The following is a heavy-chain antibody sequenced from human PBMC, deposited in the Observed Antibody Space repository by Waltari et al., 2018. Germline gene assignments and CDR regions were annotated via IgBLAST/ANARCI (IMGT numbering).Heavy chain of an antibody. V-gene: IGHV1-69*15. Sequence: QVQLVQSGAEVKKPGSSVKVSCKASGGTFSSYAISWVRQAPGQGLEWMGRIIPTLGTAKYAQKFQGRVAITADESTSTAYMELSSLRSEDTAVYYCARDLDYDSSGYYYEGYFDYWGQGTLVTVSS. CDR2: IIPTLGTA. J-gene: IGHJ4*02. CDR3: ARDLDYDSSGYYYEGYFDY. D-gene: IGHD3-22*01. CDR1: GGTFSSYA.